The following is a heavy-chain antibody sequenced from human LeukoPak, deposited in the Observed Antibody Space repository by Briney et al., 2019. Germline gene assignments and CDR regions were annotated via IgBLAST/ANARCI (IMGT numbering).Heavy chain of an antibody. CDR1: GASISSYY. CDR3: ARHYYSDSFDY. V-gene: IGHV4-59*01. CDR2: IDYSGST. D-gene: IGHD3-10*01. Sequence: PSETLSLTCTVSGASISSYYWSWIRQPPGKGLEWIGYIDYSGSTNYNPSLKSRVIISVDTSKTQFSLKLSSVTAADTAVYYCARHYYSDSFDYWGQGTLVTVSS. J-gene: IGHJ4*02.